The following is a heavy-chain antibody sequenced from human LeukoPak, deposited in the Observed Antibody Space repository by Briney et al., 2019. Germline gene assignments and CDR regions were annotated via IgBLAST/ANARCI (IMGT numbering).Heavy chain of an antibody. J-gene: IGHJ4*02. Sequence: GGSLRLSCAASGFTFSSYAMSWVRQAPGKGLESVSAISGSGGSTYYADSVKGRFTISRDNSKNTLYLQMNSLRAEDTAVYYCAKEAYDFWSGYYFLLDYWGQGTLVTVSS. CDR1: GFTFSSYA. D-gene: IGHD3-3*01. CDR3: AKEAYDFWSGYYFLLDY. V-gene: IGHV3-23*01. CDR2: ISGSGGST.